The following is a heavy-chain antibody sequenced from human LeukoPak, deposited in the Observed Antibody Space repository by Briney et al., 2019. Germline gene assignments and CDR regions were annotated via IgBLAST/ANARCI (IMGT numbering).Heavy chain of an antibody. J-gene: IGHJ4*02. CDR3: AKDSAKNYDDY. Sequence: GGSLRLSCAASGFTFSSYAMNWVRQAPGKGLEWVSAISGTGDYTYYADSVKGRFTISRENSKNTLYLQMNTLRAEDTAVYYCAKDSAKNYDDYWGQGTLVTVSS. CDR1: GFTFSSYA. V-gene: IGHV3-23*01. CDR2: ISGTGDYT. D-gene: IGHD3-22*01.